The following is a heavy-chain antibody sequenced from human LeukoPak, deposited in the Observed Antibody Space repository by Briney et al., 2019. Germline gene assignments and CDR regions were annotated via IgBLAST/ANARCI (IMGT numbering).Heavy chain of an antibody. D-gene: IGHD6-6*01. V-gene: IGHV1-8*01. CDR2: MNPNSGNT. CDR1: GYTFTSYD. CDR3: ARGPRYSGSRRFDY. J-gene: IGHJ4*02. Sequence: ASVKVSCKASGYTFTSYDINWVRQATGQGLEWMGWMNPNSGNTGCAQKFQGRVTMTRNTSISTAYMELSSLRSEDTAVYYCARGPRYSGSRRFDYWGQGTLVTVSS.